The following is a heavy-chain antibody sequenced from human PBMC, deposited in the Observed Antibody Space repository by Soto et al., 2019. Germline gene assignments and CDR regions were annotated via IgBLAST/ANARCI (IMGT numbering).Heavy chain of an antibody. CDR3: ATTLYDILTGYYTTGMDV. D-gene: IGHD3-9*01. CDR1: GGTFSSYA. CDR2: IIPIFGTA. V-gene: IGHV1-69*01. Sequence: QVQLVQSGAKVKKPGSSVKVSCKASGGTFSSYAISWVRQAPGQGLEWMGGIIPIFGTANYAQKFQGRVTITADESTSTAYMELSSLRSEDTAVYYCATTLYDILTGYYTTGMDVWGQGTTVTVSS. J-gene: IGHJ6*02.